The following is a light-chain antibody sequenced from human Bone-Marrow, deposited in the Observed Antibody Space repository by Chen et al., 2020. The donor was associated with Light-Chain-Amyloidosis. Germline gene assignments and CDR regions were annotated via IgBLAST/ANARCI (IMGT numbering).Light chain of an antibody. Sequence: SYVLTQPSSVSVAPGQTATIACGGNNIGSTSVHWYQQTPGQAPLLVVYDDSDRPSGIPERLPGSNSGNTATLTISRVEAGEEADYYCQVWDRGSDRPVFGGGTKLTVL. V-gene: IGLV3-21*02. CDR3: QVWDRGSDRPV. CDR2: DDS. CDR1: NIGSTS. J-gene: IGLJ3*02.